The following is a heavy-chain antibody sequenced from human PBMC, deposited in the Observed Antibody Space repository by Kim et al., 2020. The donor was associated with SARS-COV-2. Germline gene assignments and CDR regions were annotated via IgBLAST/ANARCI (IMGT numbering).Heavy chain of an antibody. CDR3: ARGDTVTVYYYGMDV. Sequence: QKFQGRVTITADKSTSTAYMELSSLRSEDTAVYYCARGDTVTVYYYGMDVWGQGTTVTVSS. V-gene: IGHV1-69*04. J-gene: IGHJ6*02. D-gene: IGHD4-17*01.